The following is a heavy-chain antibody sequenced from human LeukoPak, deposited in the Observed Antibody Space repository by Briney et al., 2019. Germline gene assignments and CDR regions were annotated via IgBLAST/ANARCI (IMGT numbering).Heavy chain of an antibody. CDR2: ISWNSGSI. CDR3: AKDGGYSGYDYYYYGMDV. J-gene: IGHJ6*02. V-gene: IGHV3-9*01. D-gene: IGHD5-12*01. CDR1: GFTFDDYA. Sequence: PGRSLRLSCAASGFTFDDYAMHWVRQAPGKGLEWVSGISWNSGSIGYADSVKGRFTISRDNAKNSLYLQMNSLRAEDTALYYCAKDGGYSGYDYYYYGMDVWGQGTTVTVSS.